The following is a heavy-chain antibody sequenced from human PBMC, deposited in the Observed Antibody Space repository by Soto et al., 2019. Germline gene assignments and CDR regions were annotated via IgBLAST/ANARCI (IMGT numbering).Heavy chain of an antibody. Sequence: ASVKLSCKDSGYTFTGYGISWVRQAPGQGLEWMGWISAYNGNTNYAQKLQGRVTMTTDTSTSTAYMELRSLRSDDTAVYYCARDHYYDSSGYPDYYYYGMDVWGQGTTVTVSS. CDR2: ISAYNGNT. V-gene: IGHV1-18*01. CDR1: GYTFTGYG. J-gene: IGHJ6*02. CDR3: ARDHYYDSSGYPDYYYYGMDV. D-gene: IGHD3-22*01.